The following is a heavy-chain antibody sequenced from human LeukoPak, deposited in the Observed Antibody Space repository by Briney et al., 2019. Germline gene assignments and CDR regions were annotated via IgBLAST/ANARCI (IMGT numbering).Heavy chain of an antibody. Sequence: PGGSLRLSCAASGFTFSGYGMHWVRQAPGKGLEWVAVIWYDGSNDDYADSVKGRFTISRDNSKNTLYLQMNSLRADDTAVYYCAKTGAVAYSSVVYWGQGTLVTVSS. CDR2: IWYDGSND. CDR1: GFTFSGYG. V-gene: IGHV3-33*06. J-gene: IGHJ4*02. D-gene: IGHD2-15*01. CDR3: AKTGAVAYSSVVY.